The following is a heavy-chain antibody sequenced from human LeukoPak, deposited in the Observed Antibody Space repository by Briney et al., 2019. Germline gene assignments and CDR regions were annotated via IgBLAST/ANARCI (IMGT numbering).Heavy chain of an antibody. D-gene: IGHD4-23*01. CDR3: GRLATVVSPFDP. CDR1: GYRFSDYW. J-gene: IGHJ5*02. V-gene: IGHV5-51*01. CDR2: IYPGDSDT. Sequence: GESLKISCKGSGYRFSDYWIGWVRQMPGKGLEWMGIIYPGDSDTRYSPSFQGQVAISADKSISTAYLQWSSLKASDTTMYYCGRLATVVSPFDPWGQGTLVTVSS.